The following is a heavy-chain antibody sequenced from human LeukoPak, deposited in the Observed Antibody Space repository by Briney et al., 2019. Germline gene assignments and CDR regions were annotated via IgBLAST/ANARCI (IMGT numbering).Heavy chain of an antibody. CDR2: INHSGST. CDR1: GGSFSGYY. Sequence: SETLSLTCAVYGGSFSGYYWSWIRQPPGKGLEWIGEINHSGSTNYNPSLKSRVTISVDTSKNQFSLKLSSVTAADTAVFYCARAGGDSYDSSGYYYPFGYWGQGTLVTVSS. CDR3: ARAGGDSYDSSGYYYPFGY. J-gene: IGHJ4*02. D-gene: IGHD3-22*01. V-gene: IGHV4-34*01.